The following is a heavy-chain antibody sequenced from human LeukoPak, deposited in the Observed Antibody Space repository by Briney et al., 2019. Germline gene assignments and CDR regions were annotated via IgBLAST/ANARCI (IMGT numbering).Heavy chain of an antibody. J-gene: IGHJ5*02. CDR2: ISSSSSTI. V-gene: IGHV3-48*01. CDR3: ARDLGYSSSWTRWFDP. Sequence: PGGSLRLSCAASGFTFSSYNMNWVRQAPGKGLEWISYISSSSSTIYYADSVKGRFTISRDNAKNSLYLQMNSLRAEDTAVYYCARDLGYSSSWTRWFDPWGQGTLVTVSS. D-gene: IGHD6-13*01. CDR1: GFTFSSYN.